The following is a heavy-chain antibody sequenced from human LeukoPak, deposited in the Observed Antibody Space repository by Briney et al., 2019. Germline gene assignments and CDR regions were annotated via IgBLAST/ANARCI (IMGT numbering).Heavy chain of an antibody. CDR3: ARGRIAAAGGLAYYYGMDV. CDR2: INHSGST. J-gene: IGHJ6*04. Sequence: SETLSLTCAVYGGSFSGYYWSWIRQPPGKGLEWIGEINHSGSTNYNPSLKSRVTISVDTSKNQFSLKLSSVTAADTAVYYCARGRIAAAGGLAYYYGMDVWGKGTTVTVSS. CDR1: GGSFSGYY. V-gene: IGHV4-34*01. D-gene: IGHD6-13*01.